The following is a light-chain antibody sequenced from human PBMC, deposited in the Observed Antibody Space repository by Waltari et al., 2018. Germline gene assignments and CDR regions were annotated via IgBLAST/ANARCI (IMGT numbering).Light chain of an antibody. V-gene: IGLV2-23*02. Sequence: QSALTQPASVSGSPGQSITISCTGTSSDIGGYNYVSWYQQYSGKAPKLIIYDVTRRSSGVSNRFTASKFGNTASRTISGLQAEDEADYYCCSYAGFTTYAVFGGGTKLTVL. CDR1: SSDIGGYNY. J-gene: IGLJ2*01. CDR3: CSYAGFTTYAV. CDR2: DVT.